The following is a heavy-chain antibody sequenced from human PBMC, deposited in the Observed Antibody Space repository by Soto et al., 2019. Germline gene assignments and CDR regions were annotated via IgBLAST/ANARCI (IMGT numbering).Heavy chain of an antibody. CDR2: ISSNSGTM. CDR3: ARDRFSYGSRGYSYFDY. CDR1: GFTFGSYS. Sequence: GGSLRLSCAASGFTFGSYSMNWVRQAPGKGLEWVSYISSNSGTMYYADSVKGRFTISRDNAKNSLYLQMNSLRAEDTAVYYCARDRFSYGSRGYSYFDYWGQGT. D-gene: IGHD3-22*01. J-gene: IGHJ4*02. V-gene: IGHV3-48*01.